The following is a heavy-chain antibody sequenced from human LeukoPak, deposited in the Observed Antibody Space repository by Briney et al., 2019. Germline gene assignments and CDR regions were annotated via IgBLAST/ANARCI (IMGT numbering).Heavy chain of an antibody. CDR3: AKDRETGTSPRDTG. J-gene: IGHJ4*02. Sequence: GGSLRLSCAASGFTFSSYAMSWVRQAPGMGLEWVSAISGSGGSTYYADSVKGRFTISRDNSKNTLYLQMNSQRAEDTAVYYCAKDRETGTSPRDTGWGQGTLVTVSS. D-gene: IGHD1-7*01. V-gene: IGHV3-23*01. CDR2: ISGSGGST. CDR1: GFTFSSYA.